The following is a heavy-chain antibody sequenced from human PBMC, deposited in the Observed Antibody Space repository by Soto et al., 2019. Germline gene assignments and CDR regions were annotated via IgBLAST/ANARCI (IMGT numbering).Heavy chain of an antibody. Sequence: ESGGGLVQPGGSLRLSCAVSGFTFSDHYMDWVRQAPGKGLEWVGHIRNKANSYTTEYAASVRGRFTISRDDSKNSLYLHMNSLITEDTPVYYCATGSGADYPFDIWGQGTMVTVSS. CDR3: ATGSGADYPFDI. J-gene: IGHJ3*02. CDR1: GFTFSDHY. V-gene: IGHV3-72*01. CDR2: IRNKANSYTT. D-gene: IGHD3-3*01.